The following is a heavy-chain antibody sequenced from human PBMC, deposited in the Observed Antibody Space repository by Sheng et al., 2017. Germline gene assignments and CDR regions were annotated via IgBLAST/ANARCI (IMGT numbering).Heavy chain of an antibody. CDR3: PRYYYDSSGYYYFDY. Sequence: QVQLVESGGGVVQPGRSLRLSCAASGFTFSSYAMHWVRQAPGKGLEWVAVISYDGSNKYYADSVKGRFTISRDNSKNTLYLQMNSLRAEDTAVYYCPRYYYDSSGYYYFDYWGQGTLVTVSS. J-gene: IGHJ4*02. CDR1: GFTFSSYA. V-gene: IGHV3-30-3*01. CDR2: ISYDGSNK. D-gene: IGHD3-22*01.